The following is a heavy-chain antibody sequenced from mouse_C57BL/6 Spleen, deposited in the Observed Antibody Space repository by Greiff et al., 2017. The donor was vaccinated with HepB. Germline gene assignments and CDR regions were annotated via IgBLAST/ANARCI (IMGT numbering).Heavy chain of an antibody. CDR1: GYTFTDYE. Sequence: QVHVKQSGAELVRPGASVTLSCKASGYTFTDYEMHWVKQTPVHGLEWIGAIDPETGGTAYNQKFKGKAILTADKSSSTAYMELRSLTSEDSAVYYCTRAEDYDDWFAYWGQGTLVTVSA. CDR2: IDPETGGT. V-gene: IGHV1-15*01. D-gene: IGHD2-4*01. J-gene: IGHJ3*01. CDR3: TRAEDYDDWFAY.